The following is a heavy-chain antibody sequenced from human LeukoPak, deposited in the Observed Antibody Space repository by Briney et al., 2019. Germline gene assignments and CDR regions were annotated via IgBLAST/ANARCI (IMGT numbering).Heavy chain of an antibody. D-gene: IGHD1-26*01. CDR2: IWYDGSNK. Sequence: PGGSLRLSCAASGFTFSSYVMDWVRQAPGKGLEWVAVIWYDGSNKYYADSVKGRFTISRDSSKNTLNLQMNSLRAEDTAVYYCARALFVGALDDWGQGTLVTVSS. V-gene: IGHV3-33*01. CDR1: GFTFSSYV. J-gene: IGHJ4*02. CDR3: ARALFVGALDD.